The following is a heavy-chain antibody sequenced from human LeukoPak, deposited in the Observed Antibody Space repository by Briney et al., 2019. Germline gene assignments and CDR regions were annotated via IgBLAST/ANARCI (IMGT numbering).Heavy chain of an antibody. Sequence: GGSLRISCAASGFTFSSYAMSWVRQAPGKGLEWVSAISGSGGSTYYADSVKGRFTISRDNSKNTLYLQMNSLRAEDTAVYYCANRQHDFWSGYYNRYWGQGTLVTVSS. D-gene: IGHD3-3*01. J-gene: IGHJ4*02. CDR1: GFTFSSYA. CDR2: ISGSGGST. CDR3: ANRQHDFWSGYYNRY. V-gene: IGHV3-23*01.